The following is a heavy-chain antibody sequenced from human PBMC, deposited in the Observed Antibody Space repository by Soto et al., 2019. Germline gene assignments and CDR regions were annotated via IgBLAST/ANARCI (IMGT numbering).Heavy chain of an antibody. CDR3: ANQIAVADYFDY. Sequence: TLSLTCTVSGGSISSYYWSWIRQPAGKGLEWIGRIYTSGSTNHNPSLKSRVTMSVDTSKSQFSLKLSSATAADTAVYYCANQIAVADYFDYWGQGTLVTVSS. CDR1: GGSISSYY. D-gene: IGHD6-19*01. J-gene: IGHJ4*02. CDR2: IYTSGST. V-gene: IGHV4-4*07.